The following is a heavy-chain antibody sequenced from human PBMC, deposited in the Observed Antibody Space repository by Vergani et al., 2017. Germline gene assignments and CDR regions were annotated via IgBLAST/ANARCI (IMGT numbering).Heavy chain of an antibody. CDR1: GGPISSYY. CDR2: IYYSGST. D-gene: IGHD2-21*01. Sequence: QVQLQESGPGLVKPSETLSLTCTVSGGPISSYYWSWIRQPPGKGLEWFGYIYYSGSTNYNPSLKSRVTISVDTSKNQFSLKLSSVTAADTAVYYCARVWVVANYYYYMDVWGKGTTVTVSS. V-gene: IGHV4-59*01. CDR3: ARVWVVANYYYYMDV. J-gene: IGHJ6*03.